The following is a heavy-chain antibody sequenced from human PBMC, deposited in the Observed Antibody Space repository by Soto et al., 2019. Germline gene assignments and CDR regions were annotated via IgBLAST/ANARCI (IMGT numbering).Heavy chain of an antibody. CDR2: ISAYNGNT. V-gene: IGHV1-18*01. Sequence: ASVKVSCKASGYTFTSYGISWVRQAPGQGLEWMGWISAYNGNTNYAQKLQGRVTMTTDTSTSTAYMELRSLRSDDTAVYYCGRDRPTGKQQLVPQPSMDVWGQGTTVTVSS. CDR1: GYTFTSYG. J-gene: IGHJ6*02. CDR3: GRDRPTGKQQLVPQPSMDV. D-gene: IGHD6-13*01.